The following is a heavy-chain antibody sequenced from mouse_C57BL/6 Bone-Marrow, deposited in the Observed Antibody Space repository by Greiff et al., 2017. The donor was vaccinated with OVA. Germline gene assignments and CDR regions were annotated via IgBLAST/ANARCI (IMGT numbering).Heavy chain of an antibody. CDR1: GFTFSDYG. CDR2: ISNLAYSI. CDR3: ERLLYGDRGFAY. V-gene: IGHV5-15*01. Sequence: DVKLVESGGGLVQPGGSLKLSCAASGFTFSDYGMAWVRQAPRKGPEWVAFISNLAYSIYYADTVTGRFTISRENAKNTLYLERSSLRSEDTAMYYCERLLYGDRGFAYWGQGTLVTVSA. J-gene: IGHJ3*01. D-gene: IGHD2-13*01.